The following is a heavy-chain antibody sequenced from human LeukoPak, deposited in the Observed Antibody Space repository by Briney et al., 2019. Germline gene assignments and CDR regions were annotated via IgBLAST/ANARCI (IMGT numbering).Heavy chain of an antibody. D-gene: IGHD3-16*01. V-gene: IGHV3-30-3*01. CDR1: GFTFSSYA. Sequence: GGSLRLSCAASGFTFSSYAMHWVRQAPGKGLEWVAVRSYDGSNKYYADSVKGRFTISRDNSKNTLYLQMNSLRAEDTAVYYCARDRPPWGYYGMDVWGQGTTVTVSS. J-gene: IGHJ6*02. CDR2: RSYDGSNK. CDR3: ARDRPPWGYYGMDV.